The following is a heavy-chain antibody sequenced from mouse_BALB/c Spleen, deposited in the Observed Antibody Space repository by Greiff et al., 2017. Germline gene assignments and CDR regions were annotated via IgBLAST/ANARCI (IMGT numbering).Heavy chain of an antibody. CDR1: GFTFSSFG. Sequence: EVQRVESGGGLVQPGGSRKLSCAASGFTFSSFGMHWVRQAPEKGLEWVAYISSGSHTIYFADTVKGRFTISRDNPRNTLFLQMTSLRSEDTAMYYCARPSATVEPYAMDYWGQGTSVTVSS. CDR2: ISSGSHTI. D-gene: IGHD1-1*01. V-gene: IGHV5-17*02. CDR3: ARPSATVEPYAMDY. J-gene: IGHJ4*01.